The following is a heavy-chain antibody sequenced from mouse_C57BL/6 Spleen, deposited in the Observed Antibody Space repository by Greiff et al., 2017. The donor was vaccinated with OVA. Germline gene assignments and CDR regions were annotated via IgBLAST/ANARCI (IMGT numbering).Heavy chain of an antibody. CDR3: AREEDSKGFDY. Sequence: EVKLVESEGGLVQPGSSMKLSCTASGFTFSDYYMAWVRQVPEKGLEWVANINYDGSSTYYLDSLKSRFIISRDNAKNILYLQMSSLKSEDTATYYCAREEDSKGFDYWGQGTTLTVSS. CDR2: INYDGSST. J-gene: IGHJ2*01. V-gene: IGHV5-16*01. CDR1: GFTFSDYY. D-gene: IGHD2-5*01.